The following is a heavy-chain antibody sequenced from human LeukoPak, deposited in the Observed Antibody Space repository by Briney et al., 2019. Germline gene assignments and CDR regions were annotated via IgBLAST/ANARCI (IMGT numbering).Heavy chain of an antibody. CDR1: GFTFSSYW. CDR3: ARGLLPSGDDAFDT. D-gene: IGHD2-15*01. J-gene: IGHJ3*02. Sequence: PGGSLRLSCAASGFTFSSYWMSWVRQAPGKGLEWVANIKQDGSEKYYVDSVKGRFTISRDNAKNSLYLQMNSLRAEDTAVYYCARGLLPSGDDAFDTWGQGTMVTVSS. CDR2: IKQDGSEK. V-gene: IGHV3-7*01.